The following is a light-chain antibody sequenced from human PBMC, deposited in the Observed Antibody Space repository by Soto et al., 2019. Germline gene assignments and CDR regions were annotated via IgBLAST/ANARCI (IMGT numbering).Light chain of an antibody. CDR1: QSISSD. V-gene: IGKV3-15*01. J-gene: IGKJ3*01. Sequence: EIVMTQSPATLSVSPGERATLSCRASQSISSDVAWYQQKPGQAPRLLIYGASTTATGIPARFSGSGSGTDFTLTISRLEPEDFAVYYCQHYGNSLFTFGPGTKVDIK. CDR3: QHYGNSLFT. CDR2: GAS.